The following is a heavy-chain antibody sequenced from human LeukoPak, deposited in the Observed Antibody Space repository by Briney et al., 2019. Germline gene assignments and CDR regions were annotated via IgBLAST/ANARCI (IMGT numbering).Heavy chain of an antibody. Sequence: GGSLRLSCAASGFTFSDYYMSWIRQAPGKGLEWISYINTSGRTTNYADSVKGRFTMSRDNAKNSLYLQMNNLRAEDTAVYYCARDVTSHYYDSSGSIDYWGQGTLVTVSS. D-gene: IGHD3-22*01. CDR1: GFTFSDYY. CDR2: INTSGRTT. J-gene: IGHJ4*02. V-gene: IGHV3-11*01. CDR3: ARDVTSHYYDSSGSIDY.